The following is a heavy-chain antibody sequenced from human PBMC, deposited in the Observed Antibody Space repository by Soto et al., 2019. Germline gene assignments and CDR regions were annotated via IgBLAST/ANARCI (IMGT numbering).Heavy chain of an antibody. D-gene: IGHD6-13*01. V-gene: IGHV3-21*01. Sequence: PGGSLRLSCAASGFTFSSYSMNWVRQAPGKGLEWVSSISSSSSYIYYADSVKGRFTISRDNAKNSLYLQMNSLRAEDTAVYYCASSAAPGSYADYWGQGTLVTVSS. J-gene: IGHJ4*02. CDR1: GFTFSSYS. CDR2: ISSSSSYI. CDR3: ASSAAPGSYADY.